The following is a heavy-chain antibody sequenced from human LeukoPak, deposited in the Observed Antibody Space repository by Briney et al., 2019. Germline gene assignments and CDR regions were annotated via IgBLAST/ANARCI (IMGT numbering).Heavy chain of an antibody. CDR1: GFTFSRYW. V-gene: IGHV3-74*01. Sequence: GGSLRLTCAASGFTFSRYWMHWVRQAPGKGLVWDSRIKTDGTYTSYADSVKGRFTISRDNAKSTLYLQMNALRGEDTAVYYCASEEGGLDVWGQGTTVTVSS. CDR3: ASEEGGLDV. J-gene: IGHJ6*02. CDR2: IKTDGTYT.